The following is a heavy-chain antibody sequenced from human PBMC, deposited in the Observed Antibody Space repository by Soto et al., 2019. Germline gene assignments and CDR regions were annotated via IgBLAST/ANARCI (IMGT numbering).Heavy chain of an antibody. Sequence: PGGSLRLSCAASGFTFSDYYMSWIRQAPGKGLEWVSYISSSSSYTNYADSVKGRFTISRDNAKNSLYLQMNSLRAEDTAVYYCARSLPYYYDSSGREHYFDYWGQGTLVTVSS. CDR2: ISSSSSYT. D-gene: IGHD3-22*01. CDR1: GFTFSDYY. CDR3: ARSLPYYYDSSGREHYFDY. J-gene: IGHJ4*02. V-gene: IGHV3-11*03.